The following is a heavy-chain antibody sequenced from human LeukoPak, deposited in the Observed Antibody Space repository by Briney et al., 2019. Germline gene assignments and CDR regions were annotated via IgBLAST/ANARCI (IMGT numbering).Heavy chain of an antibody. CDR3: AKDQIGYGGVESGMDV. V-gene: IGHV3-30*18. D-gene: IGHD4-23*01. Sequence: GGSLRLSCAASGFTFSSYGMHWLRQAPGKGLEWVAVISYDGSNKYYADSVKGRFTISRDNSKNTLYLQMNSLRAEDTAVYYCAKDQIGYGGVESGMDVWGKGTTVTVSS. CDR2: ISYDGSNK. CDR1: GFTFSSYG. J-gene: IGHJ6*04.